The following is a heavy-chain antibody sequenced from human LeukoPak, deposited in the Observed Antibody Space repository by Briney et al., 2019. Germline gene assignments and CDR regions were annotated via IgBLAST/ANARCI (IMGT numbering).Heavy chain of an antibody. CDR1: GFTFSYYY. D-gene: IGHD2/OR15-2a*01. J-gene: IGHJ4*02. Sequence: GGSLRLSCAASGFTFSYYYMSWIRQTPGKGLEWVANIKEDGSEKYYVDSVKGRFTISRDNAKNSLYLQMNSLRAEDTAVYYCARGSGHSTHWYYWGQGSLVTVSS. CDR2: IKEDGSEK. CDR3: ARGSGHSTHWYY. V-gene: IGHV3-7*04.